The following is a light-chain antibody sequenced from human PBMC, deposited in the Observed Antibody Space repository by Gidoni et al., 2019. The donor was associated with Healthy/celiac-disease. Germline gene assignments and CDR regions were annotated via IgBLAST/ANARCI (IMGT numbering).Light chain of an antibody. Sequence: DIQITQSPSTLSASVGDRVTITCRASQSISSWLAWYQQNPGKAPKLLIYKASSLESGVPSRFSGSVSGTEFTLTISSQQPDDFATYYCQQYNSYPFTFGPGTKVDIK. V-gene: IGKV1-5*03. J-gene: IGKJ3*01. CDR3: QQYNSYPFT. CDR2: KAS. CDR1: QSISSW.